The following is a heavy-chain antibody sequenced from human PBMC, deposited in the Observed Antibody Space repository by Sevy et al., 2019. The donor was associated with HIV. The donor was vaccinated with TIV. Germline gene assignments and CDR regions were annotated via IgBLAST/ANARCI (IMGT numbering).Heavy chain of an antibody. D-gene: IGHD6-13*01. Sequence: GGSLRLSCAASGFTLSSYCMRWVRQPPGKGLEWVANIKVDGSETFYVDSVKGRFTISRDNAKKSLYLQMSSLSAEDTAVYYCARDIGEAWTHGGQGTRVTFS. CDR1: GFTLSSYC. CDR2: IKVDGSET. V-gene: IGHV3-7*01. CDR3: ARDIGEAWTH. J-gene: IGHJ4*02.